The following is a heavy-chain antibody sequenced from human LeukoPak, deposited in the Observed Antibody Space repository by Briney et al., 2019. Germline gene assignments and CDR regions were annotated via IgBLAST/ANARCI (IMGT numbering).Heavy chain of an antibody. J-gene: IGHJ5*02. V-gene: IGHV3-30*04. Sequence: PGGSLRLSCAASGFTFSSYAMHWVRQAPGKGLEWVAVISYDGSNKYYADSVKGRFTISRDNSKNTLYLQMNSLRAEDTAVYYCARVYSSSRSRFDPWGQGTLVTVSS. CDR1: GFTFSSYA. CDR3: ARVYSSSRSRFDP. CDR2: ISYDGSNK. D-gene: IGHD6-13*01.